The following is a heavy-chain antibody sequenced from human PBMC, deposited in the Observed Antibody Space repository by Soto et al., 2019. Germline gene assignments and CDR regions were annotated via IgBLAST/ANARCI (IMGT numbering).Heavy chain of an antibody. Sequence: QITLKESGPTQVKPTQTLTLTCSFSGFSLNTDGEGVGWVRQPPGEALEWLALIYWDDDERYSPSLKTRLTITQDPSKSQVVLIMTNMDPVDTATYYCAHSRNLITEDAQVGDFDYWGPGTLVTVSS. D-gene: IGHD3-10*01. CDR2: IYWDDDE. V-gene: IGHV2-5*02. J-gene: IGHJ4*02. CDR3: AHSRNLITEDAQVGDFDY. CDR1: GFSLNTDGEG.